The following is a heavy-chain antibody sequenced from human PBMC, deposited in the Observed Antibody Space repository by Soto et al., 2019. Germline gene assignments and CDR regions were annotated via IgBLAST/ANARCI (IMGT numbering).Heavy chain of an antibody. CDR2: IYYSGST. V-gene: IGHV4-31*03. D-gene: IGHD2-15*01. CDR1: GGSISSGGYY. J-gene: IGHJ5*02. Sequence: SETLSLTCTVSGGSISSGGYYWSWIRQHPGKGLEWIGYIYYSGSTYYNPSLKSRVTISVDTSKNQFSLKLSSVTAADTAVYYCAREVVATTNWVDPWGQGTLVTVS. CDR3: AREVVATTNWVDP.